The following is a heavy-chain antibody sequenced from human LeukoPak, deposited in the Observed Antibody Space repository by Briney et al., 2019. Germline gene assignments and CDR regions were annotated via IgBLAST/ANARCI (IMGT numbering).Heavy chain of an antibody. Sequence: PGGSLRLSCAASGFTFGSSGMHWVRQAPGKGQEWVAFIRYDGSNKYYADSVKGRFTISRDNSKNTLFLQMNSLRAEGTAVYYCAKSPKSPAISMVRGTSQYNYYMDVWGKGTTVTISS. V-gene: IGHV3-30*02. D-gene: IGHD3-10*01. J-gene: IGHJ6*03. CDR3: AKSPKSPAISMVRGTSQYNYYMDV. CDR1: GFTFGSSG. CDR2: IRYDGSNK.